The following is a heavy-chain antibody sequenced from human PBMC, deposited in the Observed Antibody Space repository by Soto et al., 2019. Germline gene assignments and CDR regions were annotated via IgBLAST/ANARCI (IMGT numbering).Heavy chain of an antibody. CDR2: IYYSGST. CDR3: AESRDTGTFDY. J-gene: IGHJ4*02. CDR1: GVSISSSSYY. D-gene: IGHD2-8*02. V-gene: IGHV4-39*01. Sequence: PSETLSLTCTVSGVSISSSSYYWGWIRQPPGKGLEWIGSIYYSGSTYYNPSLKSRVTISVDTSKNQFSLKLSSVATADTAVYYCAESRDTGTFDYWGQGTLVTVS.